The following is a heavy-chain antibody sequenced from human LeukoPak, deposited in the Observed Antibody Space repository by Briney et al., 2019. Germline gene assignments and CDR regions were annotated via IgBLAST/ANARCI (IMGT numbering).Heavy chain of an antibody. CDR2: ISGYNGET. J-gene: IGHJ4*02. Sequence: ASVKVSCKASGYTFTNYGMSWVRQAPGQGLEWMGWISGYNGETVYEEKLQGRLTMTTDTSTTTAYMELTSLRSDDTAMYFCARDASGVSRYRGQGTLVIVSS. D-gene: IGHD3-3*01. CDR3: ARDASGVSRY. V-gene: IGHV1-18*01. CDR1: GYTFTNYG.